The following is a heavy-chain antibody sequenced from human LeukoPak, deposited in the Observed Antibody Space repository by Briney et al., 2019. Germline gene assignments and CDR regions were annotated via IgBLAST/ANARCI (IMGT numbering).Heavy chain of an antibody. D-gene: IGHD5-18*01. CDR3: ARVVDTHFDY. CDR2: IKRDGSEK. Sequence: PGGSLRLSCAASGFTFSSYWMSWVRQAPGKGLEWVANIKRDGSEKYYVDSVKGRFTISRDNAKNTLYLQMNSLRAEDAAVYYCARVVDTHFDYWGQGTLVTVSS. V-gene: IGHV3-7*02. J-gene: IGHJ4*02. CDR1: GFTFSSYW.